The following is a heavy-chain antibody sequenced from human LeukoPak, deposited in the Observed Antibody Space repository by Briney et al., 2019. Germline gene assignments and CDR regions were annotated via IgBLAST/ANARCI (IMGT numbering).Heavy chain of an antibody. CDR3: ARVRGCSSTSCRFDP. J-gene: IGHJ5*02. D-gene: IGHD2-2*01. Sequence: ASVKVSCKASGGTFSSYGISWVRQAPGQGLEWMGWISAYNGNTNYAQKLQGRVTMTTDTSTSTAYMELRSLRSDDTAVYYCARVRGCSSTSCRFDPWGQGTLVTVSS. CDR1: GGTFSSYG. CDR2: ISAYNGNT. V-gene: IGHV1-18*01.